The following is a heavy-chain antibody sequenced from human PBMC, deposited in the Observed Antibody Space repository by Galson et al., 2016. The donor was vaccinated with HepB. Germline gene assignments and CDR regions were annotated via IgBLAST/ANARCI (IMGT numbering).Heavy chain of an antibody. CDR1: GFSFSDYS. CDR3: ARDPSSGRQNYYKYYGMDV. V-gene: IGHV3-11*06. CDR2: ISGSSSYR. Sequence: SLRLSCAASGFSFSDYSMNWIRQAPGKGLEWVSYISGSSSYRNYVDSVKGRFTISRDNAKNSVYLEMNSLRVEDTAIYYCARDPSSGRQNYYKYYGMDVWGQGTTVTVSS. D-gene: IGHD6-19*01. J-gene: IGHJ6*02.